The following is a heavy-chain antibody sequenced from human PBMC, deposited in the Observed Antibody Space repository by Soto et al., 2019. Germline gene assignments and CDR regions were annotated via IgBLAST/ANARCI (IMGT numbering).Heavy chain of an antibody. CDR2: IFYLGSS. CDR1: GDSIISGDFY. V-gene: IGHV4-39*01. Sequence: SETLSLTFTVSGDSIISGDFYLCLLLQPPGKGLEWIGSIFYLGSSYYNPSLKSRVTMSVDTSKNQFSLRLRSVTAADTALYFCARHSLALRKNNWFDPWGQGIMVTVSS. CDR3: ARHSLALRKNNWFDP. J-gene: IGHJ5*02. D-gene: IGHD3-3*02.